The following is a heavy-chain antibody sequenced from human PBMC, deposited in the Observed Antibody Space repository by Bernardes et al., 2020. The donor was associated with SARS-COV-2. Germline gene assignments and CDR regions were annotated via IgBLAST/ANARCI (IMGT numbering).Heavy chain of an antibody. CDR1: GFTFDDYA. Sequence: GGSLRLSCAASGFTFDDYAMHWVRQAPGKGLEWVSGISWNSGSIGYADSVKGRFTISRDNAKNSLYLQMNSLRAEDTALYYCAKLPSSGADYYYYGMDVWGQGTTVTVSS. CDR3: AKLPSSGADYYYYGMDV. CDR2: ISWNSGSI. D-gene: IGHD6-25*01. J-gene: IGHJ6*02. V-gene: IGHV3-9*01.